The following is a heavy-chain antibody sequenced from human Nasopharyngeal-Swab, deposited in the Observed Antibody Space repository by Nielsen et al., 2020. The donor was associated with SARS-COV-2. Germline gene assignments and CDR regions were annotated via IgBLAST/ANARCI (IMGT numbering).Heavy chain of an antibody. V-gene: IGHV1-3*01. Sequence: ASVKVSCKASGYTFTSYAMHWVRQAPGQRLEWMGWINAGNGNTKYSQKFQGGVTITRDTSASTAYMELSSLRSEDTAVYYCAREFTMVRGVIINAFDIWGQGTMVTVSS. CDR2: INAGNGNT. J-gene: IGHJ3*02. CDR1: GYTFTSYA. CDR3: AREFTMVRGVIINAFDI. D-gene: IGHD3-10*01.